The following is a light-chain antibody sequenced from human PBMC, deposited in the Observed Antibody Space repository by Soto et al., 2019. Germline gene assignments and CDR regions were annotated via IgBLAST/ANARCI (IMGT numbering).Light chain of an antibody. J-gene: IGLJ2*01. CDR3: QSYDNSLSGWV. CDR1: SSNIGAGHD. V-gene: IGLV1-40*01. Sequence: QPVLTQPPSVSGAPGQRVTISCTGSSSNIGAGHDVHWYQHLPGTAPKLLIYGNGNRPSGVPDRFSGSKSGTSASLAITGLQAEDEADYYCQSYDNSLSGWVFGGGTKLTVL. CDR2: GNG.